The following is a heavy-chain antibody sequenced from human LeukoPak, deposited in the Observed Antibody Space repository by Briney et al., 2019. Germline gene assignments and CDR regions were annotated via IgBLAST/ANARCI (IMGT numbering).Heavy chain of an antibody. Sequence: GGSLRLSCAASGFTFSTYSMNWVRQAPGKGLEWVSSISSSSSYIYYADSVKGRFTISRDNAKNSLYLQMNSLRAEDTAVYYCARAGGDDAFDIWGQGTMVTVSS. CDR2: ISSSSSYI. D-gene: IGHD3-16*01. V-gene: IGHV3-21*01. J-gene: IGHJ3*02. CDR3: ARAGGDDAFDI. CDR1: GFTFSTYS.